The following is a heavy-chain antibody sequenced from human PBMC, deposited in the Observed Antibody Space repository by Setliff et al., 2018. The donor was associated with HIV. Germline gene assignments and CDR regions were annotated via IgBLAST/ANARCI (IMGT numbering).Heavy chain of an antibody. D-gene: IGHD3-9*01. J-gene: IGHJ4*02. CDR2: IIPILGIA. CDR3: AGSILTGYYTFGADY. CDR1: GGTFSSYT. Sequence: SVKVSCKASGGTFSSYTISWVRQAPGQGLEWMGRIIPILGIANYAQKFQGRVTITADKSTSTAYMELSSLRSEDTALYYRAGSILTGYYTFGADYWGQGTLVTVSS. V-gene: IGHV1-69*02.